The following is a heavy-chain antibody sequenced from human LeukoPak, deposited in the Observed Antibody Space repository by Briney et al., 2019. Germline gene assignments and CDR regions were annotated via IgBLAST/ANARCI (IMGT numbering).Heavy chain of an antibody. J-gene: IGHJ6*03. CDR1: GFTVSSNY. Sequence: GGSLRLPCAASGFTVSSNYMSWVRQAPGKGLEWVSVIYSGGSTYYADSVKGRFTISRDNSENTLFLQMNSLRAEDTAVYYCGRDNYYKVDVWGKGTTVIVSS. V-gene: IGHV3-53*01. CDR2: IYSGGST. CDR3: GRDNYYKVDV.